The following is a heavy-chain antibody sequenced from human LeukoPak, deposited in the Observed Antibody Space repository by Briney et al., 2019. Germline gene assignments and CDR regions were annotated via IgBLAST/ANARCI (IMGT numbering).Heavy chain of an antibody. J-gene: IGHJ4*02. CDR2: ISSSGDNT. V-gene: IGHV3-23*01. Sequence: PGGSLRLSCAASGFTFSDYAMTWVRQAPGKGLEWVSGISSSGDNTYYADSVKGRFTISRDNSRNTLYLQLNSLRAEDTAVYYCAKSSSSWYVAIDYWGQGTLVTVSS. D-gene: IGHD6-13*01. CDR3: AKSSSSWYVAIDY. CDR1: GFTFSDYA.